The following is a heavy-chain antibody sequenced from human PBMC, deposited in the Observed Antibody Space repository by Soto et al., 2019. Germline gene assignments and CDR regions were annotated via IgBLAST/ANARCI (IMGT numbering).Heavy chain of an antibody. CDR1: GFTFSSYW. J-gene: IGHJ5*02. Sequence: PGGSLRLSCAASGFTFSSYWMSWVRQAPGKGLEWVANIKQDGSEKYYVDSVKGRFTISRDNAENSLYLQMNSLRAEDTAVYYCAREKESRGTTWFDPWGQGTLVTVSS. CDR2: IKQDGSEK. V-gene: IGHV3-7*01. D-gene: IGHD1-1*01. CDR3: AREKESRGTTWFDP.